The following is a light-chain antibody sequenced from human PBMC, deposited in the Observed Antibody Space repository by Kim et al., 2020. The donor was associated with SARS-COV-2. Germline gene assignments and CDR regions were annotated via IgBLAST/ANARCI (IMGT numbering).Light chain of an antibody. V-gene: IGLV4-69*01. CDR2: LNSDGSY. CDR1: SGHSSYA. Sequence: ASVKLTCTLSSGHSSYAIAWHQQQPEKGPRYLMKLNSDGSYSKGDGIPDRFSGSTSGAERYLTISSLQSEDEADYYCQTWGTGIRVFGGGT. J-gene: IGLJ3*02. CDR3: QTWGTGIRV.